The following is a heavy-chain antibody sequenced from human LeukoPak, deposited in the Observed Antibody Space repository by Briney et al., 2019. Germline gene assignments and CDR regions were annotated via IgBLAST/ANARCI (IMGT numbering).Heavy chain of an antibody. CDR3: ARGRSGSYPYFDY. CDR2: INAGNGNT. Sequence: ATVKVSCKASGYTFTNYAMHWVRQAPGQRLEWMGWINAGNGNTKYSQEFQGRVTITRDTSASTAYMELSSLRSEDMAVYYCARGRSGSYPYFDYWGQGTLVTVSS. J-gene: IGHJ4*02. V-gene: IGHV1-3*03. D-gene: IGHD1-26*01. CDR1: GYTFTNYA.